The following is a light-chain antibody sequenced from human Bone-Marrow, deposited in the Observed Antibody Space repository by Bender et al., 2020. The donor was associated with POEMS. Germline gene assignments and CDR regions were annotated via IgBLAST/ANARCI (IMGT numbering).Light chain of an antibody. Sequence: QSALTQPASVSGSPGQSITISCTGTSSDVGGYNYVSWYQQHPGKAPKLMIYEVAYRPSGVSDRFSGSKSGNTASLTISGLQAEDEATYYCSSLTTSDTWVFGGGTKLTVL. V-gene: IGLV2-14*03. CDR2: EVA. CDR1: SSDVGGYNY. J-gene: IGLJ3*02. CDR3: SSLTTSDTWV.